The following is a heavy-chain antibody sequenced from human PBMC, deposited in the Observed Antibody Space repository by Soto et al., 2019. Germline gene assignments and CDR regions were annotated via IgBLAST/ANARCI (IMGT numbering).Heavy chain of an antibody. CDR2: IYYSGNT. V-gene: IGHV4-30-4*01. CDR1: GCSTSSDKY. Sequence: PSEALSVNSAFTGCSTSSDKYWRWIRQPPGKGLEWIGHIYYSGNTDYNPSLKSRLAISIDTSKNQFSLKLSSVTAADTAVYFCAREGGESSDGLYYFDSWGQGSLVPASS. CDR3: AREGGESSDGLYYFDS. D-gene: IGHD3-16*01. J-gene: IGHJ4*02.